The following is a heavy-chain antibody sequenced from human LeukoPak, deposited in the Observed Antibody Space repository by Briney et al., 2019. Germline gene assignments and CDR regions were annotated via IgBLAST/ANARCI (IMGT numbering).Heavy chain of an antibody. V-gene: IGHV3-7*01. Sequence: GGSLRLSCAASKFTFSTYWMSWVRQAPGKGLEWVANIKQDGSEKYYVDSVKGRFTISRDNNKKSVYLQMNSLRAEDTAVYYCARDTDDFQGLDIWGQGTMVTVSS. CDR1: KFTFSTYW. CDR2: IKQDGSEK. J-gene: IGHJ3*02. D-gene: IGHD3-3*01. CDR3: ARDTDDFQGLDI.